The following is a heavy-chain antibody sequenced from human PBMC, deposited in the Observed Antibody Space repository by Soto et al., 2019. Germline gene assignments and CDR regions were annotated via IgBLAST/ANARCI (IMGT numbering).Heavy chain of an antibody. Sequence: SETLSLTCTVSGGSISSSSYYWGWIRQPPGKGLEWIGSIYYSGSTYYNPSLKSRVTISVDTSKNQFSLKLSSVTAADTAVYYCARQDIVVVPAAPSCFFYWGQGTLVTVSS. V-gene: IGHV4-39*01. D-gene: IGHD2-2*01. J-gene: IGHJ4*02. CDR3: ARQDIVVVPAAPSCFFY. CDR2: IYYSGST. CDR1: GGSISSSSYY.